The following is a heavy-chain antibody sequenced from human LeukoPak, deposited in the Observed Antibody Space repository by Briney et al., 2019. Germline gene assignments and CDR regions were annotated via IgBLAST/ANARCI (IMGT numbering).Heavy chain of an antibody. D-gene: IGHD3-9*01. CDR2: IYYSGST. CDR3: ARDGAYYDILTGYYNVPTSSWFDP. J-gene: IGHJ5*02. CDR1: GGSISSYY. V-gene: IGHV4-59*12. Sequence: SETLSLTCTVSGGSISSYYWSWIRQPPGKGLEWIGYIYYSGSTNYNPSLKSRVTMSVDTSKNQFSLKLSSVTAADTAVYYCARDGAYYDILTGYYNVPTSSWFDPWAREPWSPSPQ.